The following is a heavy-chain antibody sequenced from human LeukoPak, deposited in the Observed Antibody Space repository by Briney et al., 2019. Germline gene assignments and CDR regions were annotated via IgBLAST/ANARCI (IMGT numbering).Heavy chain of an antibody. D-gene: IGHD6-13*01. CDR1: GFILSDYA. CDR2: ISANGGST. CDR3: VKDLYKGDTASWYFFHY. J-gene: IGHJ4*02. V-gene: IGHV3-64D*06. Sequence: GGSLRLSFSASGFILSDYAMHWVRQAPGKGLEYVSAISANGGSTYYADSVKGRFTVSRDTSKNTLYLQLSSLRAEDTAMYHCVKDLYKGDTASWYFFHYWGQGTLVTVSS.